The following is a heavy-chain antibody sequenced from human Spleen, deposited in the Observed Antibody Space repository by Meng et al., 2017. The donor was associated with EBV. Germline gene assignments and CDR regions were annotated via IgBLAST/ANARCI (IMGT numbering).Heavy chain of an antibody. CDR1: GGSISIPYW. CDR2: IFHTGST. Sequence: QGQPQESGPGLVKPSGTLSLPCTVSGGSISIPYWWNWVRQPPGKGLEWIGDIFHTGSTNYNPSLKSRVTLSVDKSKNQFSLEVRSVTAADTAVYYCALYVWGSFRDNYFDTWGQGTLVTVSS. CDR3: ALYVWGSFRDNYFDT. V-gene: IGHV4-4*02. J-gene: IGHJ5*02. D-gene: IGHD3-16*02.